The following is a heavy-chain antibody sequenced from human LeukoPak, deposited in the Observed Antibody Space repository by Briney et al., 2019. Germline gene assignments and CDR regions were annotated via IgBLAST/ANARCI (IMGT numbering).Heavy chain of an antibody. CDR3: ATHPGDHWFGYLQL. D-gene: IGHD3-10*01. Sequence: PGGSLRLSCAASGFTFSSYWMSWVRQAPGKGLDWVAHIKQDGSDKYYVDSVKGRFTVSRDNAKNSLYLQMNSLRAEDTAVYYCATHPGDHWFGYLQLWGQGTLVTVSS. CDR2: IKQDGSDK. J-gene: IGHJ4*02. CDR1: GFTFSSYW. V-gene: IGHV3-7*01.